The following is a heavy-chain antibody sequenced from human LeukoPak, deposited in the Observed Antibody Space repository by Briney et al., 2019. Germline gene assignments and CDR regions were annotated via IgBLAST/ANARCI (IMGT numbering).Heavy chain of an antibody. V-gene: IGHV3-11*06. Sequence: GGSLRLSCAASGFTFSDYYMSWIRQAPGKGLGWVSYISSSSSYTNYADSVKGRFTISRDNAKNSLYLQMNSLRAEDTAVYYCATAGYCSGGSCSDYYYYGMDVWGKGTTVTVSS. CDR2: ISSSSSYT. J-gene: IGHJ6*04. CDR1: GFTFSDYY. D-gene: IGHD2-15*01. CDR3: ATAGYCSGGSCSDYYYYGMDV.